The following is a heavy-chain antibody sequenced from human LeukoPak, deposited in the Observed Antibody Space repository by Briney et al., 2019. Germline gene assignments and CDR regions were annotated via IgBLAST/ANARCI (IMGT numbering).Heavy chain of an antibody. D-gene: IGHD1-26*01. CDR2: FDPGDGKI. Sequence: ASVKVSCKVSGNTLTELSLHWVRQAPGKGLEWMGGFDPGDGKIIYAQKFQGRVTMTEDRSTDTAYMDLISLRSDDTAVYYCATGGVWDLPKYWGQGTLVTVSS. CDR1: GNTLTELS. V-gene: IGHV1-24*01. CDR3: ATGGVWDLPKY. J-gene: IGHJ4*02.